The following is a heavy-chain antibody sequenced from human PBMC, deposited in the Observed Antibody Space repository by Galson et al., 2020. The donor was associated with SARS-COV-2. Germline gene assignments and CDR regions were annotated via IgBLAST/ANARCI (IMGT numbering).Heavy chain of an antibody. CDR1: GFTFSSYG. J-gene: IGHJ3*02. CDR2: IWYDGSNK. D-gene: IGHD5-18*01. CDR3: ARGADSYGDAFDI. V-gene: IGHV3-33*01. Sequence: GESLKISCAASGFTFSSYGMHWVRQAPGKGLEWVAVIWYDGSNKYYADSVKGRFTISRDNSKNTLYLQMNSLRAEDTAVYYCARGADSYGDAFDIWDQGTMVTVSS.